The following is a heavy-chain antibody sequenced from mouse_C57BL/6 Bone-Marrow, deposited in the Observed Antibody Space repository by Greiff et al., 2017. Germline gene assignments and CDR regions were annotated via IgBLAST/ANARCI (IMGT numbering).Heavy chain of an antibody. Sequence: VQWVESGPGLVAPSQSLSITCTVSGFSLTSYAISWVRQPPGKGLEWLGVIWTGGGTNYNSALKSRLSISKDNSKSQVFLKMNSLQTDDTARYYCARRGDGYLLYWYFDVWGTGTTVTVSS. CDR1: GFSLTSYA. D-gene: IGHD2-3*01. CDR3: ARRGDGYLLYWYFDV. CDR2: IWTGGGT. J-gene: IGHJ1*03. V-gene: IGHV2-9-1*01.